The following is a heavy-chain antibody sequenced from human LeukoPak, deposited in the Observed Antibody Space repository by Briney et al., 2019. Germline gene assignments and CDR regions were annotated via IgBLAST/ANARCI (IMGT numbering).Heavy chain of an antibody. D-gene: IGHD4-17*01. J-gene: IGHJ6*03. CDR1: GGSFTGYY. CDR3: ARGKTTVYYYYMDV. Sequence: SETLSLTCAVYGGSFTGYYWSWIRQPQGKGLEWIGEINHSGSTNYNPSLKSRVTISVDTSKNQFSLKLSSVTAADTAVYYCARGKTTVYYYYMDVWGKGTTVTVSS. CDR2: INHSGST. V-gene: IGHV4-34*01.